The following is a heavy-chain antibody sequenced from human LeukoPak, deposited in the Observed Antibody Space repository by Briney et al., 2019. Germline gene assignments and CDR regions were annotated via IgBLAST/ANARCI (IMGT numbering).Heavy chain of an antibody. CDR3: ARRWDLDY. Sequence: KHGESLKISCEGSGYSFTVFWIAWVRQMPGKGLEWMGIIYPGDSDTRYSPSFQGQVTISADKSISTAYLQWSSLKASDTAMYFCARRWDLDYWGQGTLVTVSS. CDR2: IYPGDSDT. D-gene: IGHD1-26*01. J-gene: IGHJ4*02. CDR1: GYSFTVFW. V-gene: IGHV5-51*01.